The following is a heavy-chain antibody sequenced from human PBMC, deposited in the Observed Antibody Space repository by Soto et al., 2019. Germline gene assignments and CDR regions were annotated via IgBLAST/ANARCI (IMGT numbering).Heavy chain of an antibody. D-gene: IGHD7-27*01. V-gene: IGHV3-23*01. J-gene: IGHJ4*02. CDR1: GFTFSNCA. CDR2: ITETGGST. CDR3: AKVSLNWGMAS. Sequence: EVQLLESGGNLVQPGGSLRLSCAGSGFTFSNCAMAWVRQAPGKGLEWVSSITETGGSTYYADSVRGRFTISRDNSKNTLYRQMNSLSAEDTAVYYCAKVSLNWGMASWGQGTLVTVSS.